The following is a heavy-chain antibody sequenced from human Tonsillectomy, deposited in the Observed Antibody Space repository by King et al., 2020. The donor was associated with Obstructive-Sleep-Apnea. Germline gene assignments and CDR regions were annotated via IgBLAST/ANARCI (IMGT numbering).Heavy chain of an antibody. Sequence: QLQESGPGLVKPSGTLSLTCAVSGGSISSSNWWSWVRQPPGKGLEWIGEFYHSGSTNYNLSLKSRGNISVDKSKNQFSLKLSSVTAADTAVYYCARGGYSGYEGWFDPWGQGTLVTVSS. CDR2: FYHSGST. CDR3: ARGGYSGYEGWFDP. V-gene: IGHV4-4*02. J-gene: IGHJ5*02. CDR1: GGSISSSNW. D-gene: IGHD5-12*01.